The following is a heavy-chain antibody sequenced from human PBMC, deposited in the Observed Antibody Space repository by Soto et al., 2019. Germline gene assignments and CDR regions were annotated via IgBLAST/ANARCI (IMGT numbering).Heavy chain of an antibody. CDR1: GFTFSSYA. V-gene: IGHV3-30-3*01. CDR3: ARDHRQWLVHDY. D-gene: IGHD6-19*01. J-gene: IGHJ4*02. CDR2: ISYDGSNK. Sequence: QVQLVESGGGVVQPGRSLRLSCAASGFTFSSYAMHWVRQAPGKGLEWVAVISYDGSNKYYADSVKGRFTISRDNSKNTLYLQMNSLRAEDTAVYYCARDHRQWLVHDYWGQGTLVTVSS.